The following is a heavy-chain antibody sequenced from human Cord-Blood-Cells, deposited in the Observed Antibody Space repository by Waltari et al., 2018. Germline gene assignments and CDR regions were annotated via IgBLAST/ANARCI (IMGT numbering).Heavy chain of an antibody. CDR2: IYYSGST. D-gene: IGHD5-12*01. CDR3: ARLFVEMATIFFDP. Sequence: QLQLQESGPGLVKPSETLSLTCTVSGGSISSSSYYWGWIRQTPGKGLEWIGSIYYSGSTYSNPSLKSRVTISVDTSKNQFSLKLSSGTAADTAVYYCARLFVEMATIFFDPWGQGTLVTVSS. CDR1: GGSISSSSYY. J-gene: IGHJ5*02. V-gene: IGHV4-39*07.